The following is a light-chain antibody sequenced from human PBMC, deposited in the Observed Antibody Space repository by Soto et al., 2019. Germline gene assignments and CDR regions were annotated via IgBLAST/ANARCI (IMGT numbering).Light chain of an antibody. CDR1: QSVRSS. Sequence: EIVMTQSPATLSVSLGERATLSCRASQSVRSSLALYQQKPGQAPRLLIYDASTRAPGIPARCSGSGSGTELTLTISSLQSDDFAVYHCQQYNNWPRTFGQGTKVDIK. V-gene: IGKV3-15*01. J-gene: IGKJ1*01. CDR3: QQYNNWPRT. CDR2: DAS.